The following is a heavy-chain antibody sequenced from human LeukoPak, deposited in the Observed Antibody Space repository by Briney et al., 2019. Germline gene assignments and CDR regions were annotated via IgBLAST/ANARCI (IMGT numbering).Heavy chain of an antibody. J-gene: IGHJ5*02. CDR1: GFTFSSYG. CDR2: IRYDGSNK. D-gene: IGHD2-2*01. V-gene: IGHV3-30*02. Sequence: GGSLRLSCAASGFTFSSYGMHWVRQAPGKGLEWVAFIRYDGSNKYYADSVKGRFTISRDNSKNTLYPQMNSLRAEDTAVYYCANFCSSTSCYDLNWFDPWGQGTLVTVSS. CDR3: ANFCSSTSCYDLNWFDP.